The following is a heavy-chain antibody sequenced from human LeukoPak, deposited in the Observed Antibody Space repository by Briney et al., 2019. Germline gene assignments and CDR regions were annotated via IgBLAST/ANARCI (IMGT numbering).Heavy chain of an antibody. CDR1: GFTFGRSA. CDR2: ISSSGNT. CDR3: VKGRMSEDGLDF. V-gene: IGHV3-23*01. J-gene: IGHJ4*02. D-gene: IGHD5-24*01. Sequence: TGGSLRLSCEASGFTFGRSAMTWVRQTPGKGPEWFSSISSSGNTYYADSVKGRFTISRDNSKDLVNLQMNSLRAEDTAIYYCVKGRMSEDGLDFWGQGSLVTVSS.